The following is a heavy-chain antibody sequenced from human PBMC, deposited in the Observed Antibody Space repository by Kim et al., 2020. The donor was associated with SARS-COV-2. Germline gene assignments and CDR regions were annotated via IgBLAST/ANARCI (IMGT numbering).Heavy chain of an antibody. D-gene: IGHD3-10*01. J-gene: IGHJ5*02. Sequence: SHKSRVTISVDTSKTQFSLKLSSVTAADTAVYYCARHKTTMVRGVTGWFDPWGQGTLVTVSS. V-gene: IGHV4-59*08. CDR3: ARHKTTMVRGVTGWFDP.